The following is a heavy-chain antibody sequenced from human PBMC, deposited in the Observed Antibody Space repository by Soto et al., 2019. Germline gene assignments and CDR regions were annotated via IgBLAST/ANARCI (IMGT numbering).Heavy chain of an antibody. Sequence: GGSLRLSCAASGFTFSSYAMHWVRQAPGKGLEYVSAISSNGGSTYYANSVKGRFTISRDNSKNTLYLQMGSLRAEDMAVYYCAKVAGHLIYWGQGTLVTVSS. D-gene: IGHD6-19*01. CDR3: AKVAGHLIY. V-gene: IGHV3-64*01. CDR1: GFTFSSYA. J-gene: IGHJ4*02. CDR2: ISSNGGST.